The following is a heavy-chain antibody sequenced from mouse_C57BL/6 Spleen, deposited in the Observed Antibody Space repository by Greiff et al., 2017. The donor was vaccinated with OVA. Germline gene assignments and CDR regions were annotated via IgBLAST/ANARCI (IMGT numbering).Heavy chain of an antibody. V-gene: IGHV10-3*01. J-gene: IGHJ4*01. CDR2: IRSKSSNYAT. D-gene: IGHD2-5*01. Sequence: EVKLVESGGGLVQPKGSLKLSCAASGFTFNTYAMHWVRQAPGKGVEWVASIRSKSSNYATYYADSVKDRFTISRDDSQSMLYLQLNNLKTEDTAMYYCVRDSNWAMDYWGKGTSVTVSS. CDR3: VRDSNWAMDY. CDR1: GFTFNTYA.